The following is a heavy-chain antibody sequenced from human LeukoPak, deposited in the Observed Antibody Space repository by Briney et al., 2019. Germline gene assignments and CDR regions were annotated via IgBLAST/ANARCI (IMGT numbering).Heavy chain of an antibody. J-gene: IGHJ4*02. CDR3: SRDQAYYCSGGSCYSDY. CDR2: ISGSGDTT. D-gene: IGHD2-15*01. Sequence: GGSLRLSCAVCGFTFSSYAMSWVRQAPGKGLEGVSTISGSGDTTYYAGSVKGRFTISRDNSKNTVFLQMNSLRAEDTAVFFCSRDQAYYCSGGSCYSDYWGQGSLVTVSS. V-gene: IGHV3-23*01. CDR1: GFTFSSYA.